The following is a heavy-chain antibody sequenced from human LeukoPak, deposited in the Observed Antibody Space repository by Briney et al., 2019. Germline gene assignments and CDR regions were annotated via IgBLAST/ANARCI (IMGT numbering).Heavy chain of an antibody. CDR3: ARDSRQQRFDP. Sequence: SETLSLTCTVSGGSISSYYGSWIRQPPGKGLEWIGYIYYSGSTNYNPSLKSRATISVDTSKNQFSLKLSSVTAADTAVYYCARDSRQQRFDPWGQGTLVTVSS. CDR1: GGSISSYY. J-gene: IGHJ5*02. D-gene: IGHD6-13*01. V-gene: IGHV4-59*01. CDR2: IYYSGST.